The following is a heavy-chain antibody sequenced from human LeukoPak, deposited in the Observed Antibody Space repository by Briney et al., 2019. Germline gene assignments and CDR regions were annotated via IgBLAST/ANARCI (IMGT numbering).Heavy chain of an antibody. D-gene: IGHD4-17*01. CDR2: IWYDGSNK. Sequence: GGSLRLSCAASGFTFSSYGMHWARQAPGKGLEWVAVIWYDGSNKYYADSVKGRFTISRDNSKNTLYLQMNSLRAEDTAVYYCARSLNDYGDYVDYFDYWGQGTLVTVSS. V-gene: IGHV3-33*01. CDR1: GFTFSSYG. J-gene: IGHJ4*02. CDR3: ARSLNDYGDYVDYFDY.